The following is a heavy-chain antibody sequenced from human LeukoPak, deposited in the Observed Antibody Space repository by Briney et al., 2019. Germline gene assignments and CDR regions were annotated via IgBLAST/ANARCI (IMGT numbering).Heavy chain of an antibody. J-gene: IGHJ4*02. CDR1: GFTFSHYS. Sequence: GGSLRLSCVASGFTFSHYSMNWVRQAPGKGLEWVSSIRFTGSYIYYADSVKGRFTISRDNGKNSLYLQMKSLKAEDTAVYYCARDSDWAFDYWGQGSLVTVSS. CDR2: IRFTGSYI. D-gene: IGHD3-9*01. CDR3: ARDSDWAFDY. V-gene: IGHV3-21*06.